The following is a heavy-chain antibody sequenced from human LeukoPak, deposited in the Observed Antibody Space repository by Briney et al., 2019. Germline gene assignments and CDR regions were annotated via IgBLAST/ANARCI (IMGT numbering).Heavy chain of an antibody. J-gene: IGHJ3*02. Sequence: SVKVSCMASRGTFSSYAISWVRQAPAQGLEWMGGINPIFGTAHYAQKFQCRVTFTADKSTSTANMELSSLRSEDTAVYYCARAEYSYGFLQDAFDIWSQGTMVTVSS. CDR1: RGTFSSYA. CDR2: INPIFGTA. CDR3: ARAEYSYGFLQDAFDI. D-gene: IGHD5-18*01. V-gene: IGHV1-69*06.